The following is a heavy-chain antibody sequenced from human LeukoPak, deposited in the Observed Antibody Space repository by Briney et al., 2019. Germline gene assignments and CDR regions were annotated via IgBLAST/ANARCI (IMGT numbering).Heavy chain of an antibody. Sequence: GGSLRLSCAASGFTFSGYATSWVRQAPGKGLEWVSSISGSGGSTYYADSVKGRFTISRDNSKNTLYLQMSSLRAEDTAVYYCASTQSDFWSGYYTWGQGTLVTVSS. J-gene: IGHJ5*02. V-gene: IGHV3-23*01. CDR2: ISGSGGST. CDR3: ASTQSDFWSGYYT. D-gene: IGHD3-3*01. CDR1: GFTFSGYA.